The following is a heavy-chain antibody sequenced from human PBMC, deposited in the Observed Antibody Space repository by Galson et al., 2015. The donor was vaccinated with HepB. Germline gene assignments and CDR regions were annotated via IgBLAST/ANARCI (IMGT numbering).Heavy chain of an antibody. CDR1: GFTSSSYG. Sequence: SLRLSCAASGFTSSSYGMHWVRQAPGKGLEWVAVISYDGSNKYYADSVKGRFTISRDNSKNTLYLQMNSLRAEDTAVYYCAKDLATVTSRLDYWGQGTLVTVSS. D-gene: IGHD4-11*01. V-gene: IGHV3-30*18. CDR3: AKDLATVTSRLDY. CDR2: ISYDGSNK. J-gene: IGHJ4*02.